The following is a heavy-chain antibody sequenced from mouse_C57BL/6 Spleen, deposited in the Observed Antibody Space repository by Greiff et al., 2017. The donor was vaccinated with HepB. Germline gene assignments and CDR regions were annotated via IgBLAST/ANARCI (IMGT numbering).Heavy chain of an antibody. V-gene: IGHV1-64*01. J-gene: IGHJ1*03. CDR2: IHPNSGST. CDR3: ARSGGSYVHSVFDV. CDR1: GYTFTSYW. D-gene: IGHD1-1*02. Sequence: VQLQQSGAELVKPGASVKLSCKASGYTFTSYWMHWVKQRPGQGLEWIGMIHPNSGSTNYNEKFKSKATLTVDKSSSTAYMQLSSLTSEDSAVYCCARSGGSYVHSVFDVWGTGTTVTVSS.